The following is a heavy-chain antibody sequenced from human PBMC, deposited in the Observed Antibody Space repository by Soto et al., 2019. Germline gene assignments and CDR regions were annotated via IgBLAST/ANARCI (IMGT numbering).Heavy chain of an antibody. Sequence: QVQLVQSGAEVRKPGASVKVSCKASGYTFTNYGIIWVRQAPGQGLEWMGWISAYNGNTNYAQKLQGRVTMTTDTSTSTAYRELRSLRSADTAVYYCARDRGSYALDYWGQGTLVTVSS. CDR2: ISAYNGNT. CDR1: GYTFTNYG. V-gene: IGHV1-18*01. CDR3: ARDRGSYALDY. J-gene: IGHJ4*02. D-gene: IGHD1-26*01.